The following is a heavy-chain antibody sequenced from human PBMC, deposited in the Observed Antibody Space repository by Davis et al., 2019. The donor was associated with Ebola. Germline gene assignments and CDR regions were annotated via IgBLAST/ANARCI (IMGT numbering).Heavy chain of an antibody. CDR3: ARGHNYGHDY. D-gene: IGHD5-18*01. CDR2: IITNSGGT. J-gene: IGHJ4*02. CDR1: GFIFASYD. Sequence: ASVKVSCKASGFIFASYDINWVRQATGQGLEWMGRIITNSGGTNYAQNFQGRVTMTRDTSISTAYMELSSLTSDDTAVYFCARGHNYGHDYWGQGTLVTVSS. V-gene: IGHV1-2*06.